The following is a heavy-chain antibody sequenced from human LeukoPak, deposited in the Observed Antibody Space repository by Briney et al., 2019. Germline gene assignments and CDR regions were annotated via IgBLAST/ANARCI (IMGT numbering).Heavy chain of an antibody. J-gene: IGHJ4*02. V-gene: IGHV4-4*07. CDR1: GGSIGSYY. D-gene: IGHD1-26*01. CDR3: ARSGGSGFQLDS. CDR2: SYTTGST. Sequence: SDTLSLTCTVSGGSIGSYYWSWLRQPAGKGLEWIGRSYTTGSTNYNPSLKSRVTMSLDTSNNQLSLNLSSVTDADTAVYYCARSGGSGFQLDSWGQGTLVTVSS.